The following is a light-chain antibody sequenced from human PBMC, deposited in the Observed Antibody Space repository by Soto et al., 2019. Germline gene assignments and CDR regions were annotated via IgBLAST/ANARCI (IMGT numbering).Light chain of an antibody. CDR1: TGAVTSGHY. CDR2: DTS. CDR3: LFSYSGANYV. Sequence: QAVVTQEPSLTVSPGGTVTLTCGSSTGAVTSGHYPYWFQQKPGQAPRTLIYDTSNKHSWTPARFSGSLLGGKAALTLSGAQPEDEAEYYSLFSYSGANYVFGTGTKVTVL. V-gene: IGLV7-46*01. J-gene: IGLJ1*01.